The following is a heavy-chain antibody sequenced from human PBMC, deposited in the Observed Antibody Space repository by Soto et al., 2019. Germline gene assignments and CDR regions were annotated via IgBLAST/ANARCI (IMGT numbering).Heavy chain of an antibody. Sequence: ASVKVSCKASGYTFTSHYMHWVRQAPGQGLEWMGIINPSGGSTSYAQKFQGRVTMTRDTSMSTVYMELSSLRSEDTAVYYCARDTVNSVDSSGYMIPDSLHWGQGTLVTVSS. J-gene: IGHJ4*02. CDR1: GYTFTSHY. V-gene: IGHV1-46*01. CDR3: ARDTVNSVDSSGYMIPDSLH. D-gene: IGHD3-22*01. CDR2: INPSGGST.